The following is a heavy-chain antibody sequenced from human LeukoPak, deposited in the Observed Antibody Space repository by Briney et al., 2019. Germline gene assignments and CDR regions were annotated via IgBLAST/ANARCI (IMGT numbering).Heavy chain of an antibody. J-gene: IGHJ4*02. V-gene: IGHV3-23*01. D-gene: IGHD2-15*01. CDR3: AKLGYCSGGSCYSGSYY. CDR1: GFTFSSYA. Sequence: PGGSLRLSCAASGFTFSSYAMSWVRQAPGKGLEWVSAISGSGGSTYYADSVKGRFTISRDNSKNTLYLQMNSQRAEDTAVYYCAKLGYCSGGSCYSGSYYWGQGTLVTVSS. CDR2: ISGSGGST.